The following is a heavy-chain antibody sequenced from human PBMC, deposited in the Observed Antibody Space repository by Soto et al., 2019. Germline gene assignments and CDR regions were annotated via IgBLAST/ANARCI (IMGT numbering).Heavy chain of an antibody. J-gene: IGHJ3*02. D-gene: IGHD4-17*01. CDR3: GRPTVTTWADAFDI. Sequence: QVQLQESGPGLVKPSQTLSLTCTVSGGSISSGGYYWSWIRQHPGKGLEWIGYIYYSGSTYYNPSLKSLITISVDTSKHQFSLKLSSVTAADTAVYYCGRPTVTTWADAFDIWGQGTMVTVSS. V-gene: IGHV4-31*01. CDR1: GGSISSGGYY. CDR2: IYYSGST.